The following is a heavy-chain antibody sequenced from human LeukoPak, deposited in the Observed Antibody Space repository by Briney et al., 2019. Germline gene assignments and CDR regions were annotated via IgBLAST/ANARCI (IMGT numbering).Heavy chain of an antibody. V-gene: IGHV1-2*02. D-gene: IGHD3-22*01. CDR1: GGTFSSDA. Sequence: ASVKVSCKASGGTFSSDAISWVRQAPGQGLEWLGWINPNTGGTDYAQEFQGRVTMTRDTPISTAYMELSSLRSDDTAVYYCARDGYYYDDSGYFSFWGQGTLVTVSS. CDR2: INPNTGGT. CDR3: ARDGYYYDDSGYFSF. J-gene: IGHJ4*02.